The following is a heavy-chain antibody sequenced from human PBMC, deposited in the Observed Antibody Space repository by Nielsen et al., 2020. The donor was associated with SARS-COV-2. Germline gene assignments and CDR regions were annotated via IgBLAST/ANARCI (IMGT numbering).Heavy chain of an antibody. D-gene: IGHD4-17*01. Sequence: GESLKISCAASGFKFSAYGMHWVRQAPGKGLNWVAFIRNDGVNKYYPDSVKGRFTISRDNSRNTVYLQMDSLRTEDTAMYYCVRGGYSDRWSLFDNWGQGTLVTITS. J-gene: IGHJ4*02. CDR1: GFKFSAYG. V-gene: IGHV3-30*02. CDR3: VRGGYSDRWSLFDN. CDR2: IRNDGVNK.